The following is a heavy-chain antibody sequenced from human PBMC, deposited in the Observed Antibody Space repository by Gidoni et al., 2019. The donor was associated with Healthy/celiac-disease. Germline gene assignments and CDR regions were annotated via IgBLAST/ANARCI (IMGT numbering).Heavy chain of an antibody. D-gene: IGHD4-4*01. J-gene: IGHJ4*02. CDR1: GFTFSSYG. V-gene: IGHV3-33*01. Sequence: QVQLVESGGGVVQPGRSLRLSCAASGFTFSSYGMHWVRQAPGKGLEWVAVIWYDGSNKYYADSVKGRFTISRDNSKNTLYLQMNSLRAEDTAVYYCARDRGNSNYADYWGQGTLVTVSS. CDR2: IWYDGSNK. CDR3: ARDRGNSNYADY.